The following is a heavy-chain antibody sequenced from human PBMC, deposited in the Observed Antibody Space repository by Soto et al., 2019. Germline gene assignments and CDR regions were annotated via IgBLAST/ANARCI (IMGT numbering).Heavy chain of an antibody. J-gene: IGHJ4*02. Sequence: QVQLQESGPGLVKPSETLSLICTVSGGSISSYYWNWIRQPPGKGLEWIGYIYYSGSTNYNPSLKSRVTIXGDXSXTQFSLKLSSVTAADTAVYYCARGVFGSGSHAPFDYWGQGTLVTVSS. V-gene: IGHV4-59*01. CDR3: ARGVFGSGSHAPFDY. D-gene: IGHD3-10*01. CDR2: IYYSGST. CDR1: GGSISSYY.